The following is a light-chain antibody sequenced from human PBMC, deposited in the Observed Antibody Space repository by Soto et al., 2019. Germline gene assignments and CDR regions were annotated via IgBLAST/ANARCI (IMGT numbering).Light chain of an antibody. V-gene: IGKV3-20*01. CDR3: QQYGSSGT. CDR1: QNLLYSNNNNY. CDR2: GAS. Sequence: DIVMTQSPESLAVSLGERATINCKSSQNLLYSNNNNYLAWYQQKPGQAPRLLIYGASNRATGIPDRFSGSGSGTDFTLTISRLEPEDFAVYYCQQYGSSGTFGQGTKVDI. J-gene: IGKJ1*01.